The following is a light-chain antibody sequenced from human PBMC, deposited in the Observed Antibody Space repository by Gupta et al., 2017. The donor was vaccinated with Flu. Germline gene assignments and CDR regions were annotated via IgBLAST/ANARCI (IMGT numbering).Light chain of an antibody. V-gene: IGKV1-39*01. J-gene: IGKJ1*01. CDR3: QQSYSTPST. CDR1: QSISRY. Sequence: DIQMTQPPSSLSASVRDRVTITCRASQSISRYLNWYQQKPGKAPKLLIYDASSVKSGVPSRFSGSGYGTDFTLTISSRQPEDFANYYCQQSYSTPSTFGPGTKVEIK. CDR2: DAS.